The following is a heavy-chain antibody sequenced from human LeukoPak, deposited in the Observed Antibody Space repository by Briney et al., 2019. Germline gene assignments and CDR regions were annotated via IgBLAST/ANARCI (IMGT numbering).Heavy chain of an antibody. Sequence: SETLSLTCTASGGSISSSSYYWSWIRQPPGKGLEWIGSIYYSGSTYCNPSLKSRVTMSVDTSKNQFSLKLSSVTAADTAVYYCARDGRYYDFWRGPGAFDIWGQGTMVTVSS. J-gene: IGHJ3*02. D-gene: IGHD3-3*01. V-gene: IGHV4-39*07. CDR3: ARDGRYYDFWRGPGAFDI. CDR1: GGSISSSSYY. CDR2: IYYSGST.